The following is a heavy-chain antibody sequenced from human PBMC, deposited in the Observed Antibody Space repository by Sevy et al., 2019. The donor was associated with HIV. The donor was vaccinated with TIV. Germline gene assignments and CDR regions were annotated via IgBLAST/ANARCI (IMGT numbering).Heavy chain of an antibody. J-gene: IGHJ1*01. Sequence: GSLRLSCAASGFTFSSYAMSWVRQAPGEGLEWVSAISGSGGCTYYGDSVKGRFTISRDNSKNTLYLQMNSLRAEDTAVYYCARWGAAAAGNYFQHWGQGTLVTVSS. CDR3: ARWGAAAAGNYFQH. CDR1: GFTFSSYA. D-gene: IGHD6-13*01. CDR2: ISGSGGCT. V-gene: IGHV3-23*01.